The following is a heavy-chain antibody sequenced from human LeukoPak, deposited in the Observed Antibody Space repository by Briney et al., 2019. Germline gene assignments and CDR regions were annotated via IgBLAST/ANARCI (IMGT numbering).Heavy chain of an antibody. CDR1: GGTFSSYA. CDR2: IIPIFGTA. Sequence: VASVKVSCKASGGTFSSYAISWVRQAPGQGLEWMGGIIPIFGTANYAQKFQGRVTITTDESTSTAYMELSSLRSEDTAVYYCARDEMTAAISAEYFQHWGQGTLVTVSS. V-gene: IGHV1-69*05. D-gene: IGHD2-2*02. CDR3: ARDEMTAAISAEYFQH. J-gene: IGHJ1*01.